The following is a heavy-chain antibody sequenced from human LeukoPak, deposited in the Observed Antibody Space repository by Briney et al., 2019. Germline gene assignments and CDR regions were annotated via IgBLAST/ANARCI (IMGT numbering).Heavy chain of an antibody. CDR2: IYYSGST. Sequence: PSQTLSLTCTVSGGSISSGGYYWSWIRQHPGKGLEWIGYIYYSGSTYYNPSLKSRVTISVDKSKNQFSLQLSSVTAADTAVYYCARTGIVAVGYFDYWGQGTLVTVSS. CDR1: GGSISSGGYY. V-gene: IGHV4-31*03. CDR3: ARTGIVAVGYFDY. J-gene: IGHJ4*02. D-gene: IGHD5-12*01.